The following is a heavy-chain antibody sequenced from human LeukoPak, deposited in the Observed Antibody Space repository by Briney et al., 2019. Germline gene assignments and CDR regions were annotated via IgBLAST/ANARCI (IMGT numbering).Heavy chain of an antibody. CDR2: IWYDGSNK. CDR3: AREDTVTSYYYYGMDV. CDR1: GFTFSSYG. J-gene: IGHJ6*02. V-gene: IGHV3-33*01. D-gene: IGHD4-17*01. Sequence: GGSLRLSCAASGFTFSSYGMHWVRQAPGKGLEWVAVIWYDGSNKYYADSVKGRFTISRDNSKNTLYLQMNSLRAEDTAVYYCAREDTVTSYYYYGMDVWGQGTTVTVSS.